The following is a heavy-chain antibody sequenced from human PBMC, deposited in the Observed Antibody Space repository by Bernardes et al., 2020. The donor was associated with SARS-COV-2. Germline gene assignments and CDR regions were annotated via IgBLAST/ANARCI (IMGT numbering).Heavy chain of an antibody. CDR2: IRADGTAI. V-gene: IGHV3-74*01. CDR3: ARDLDSGMDG. J-gene: IGHJ6*02. CDR1: GFTFKDFW. Sequence: GGSLRLSCAASGFTFKDFWMHWVRQAPGKGLVWVSLIRADGTAISYADSVKGRFTVSRDNAKNTRYLQMKSLRVEDTALYYCARDLDSGMDGWGQGTTVTVSS.